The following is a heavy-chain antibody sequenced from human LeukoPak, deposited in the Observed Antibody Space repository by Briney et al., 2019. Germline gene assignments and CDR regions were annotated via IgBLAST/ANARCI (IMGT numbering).Heavy chain of an antibody. CDR1: GFTVSGNY. D-gene: IGHD3-10*01. J-gene: IGHJ4*02. V-gene: IGHV3-53*01. Sequence: GGSLRLSCAASGFTVSGNYMSWVRQAPGKGLEWVSVIYSGGSTYYADSVKGRFTISRDNSKNTLYLQMNSLRAEDTAVYYCARAVPLRGAALSDYWGQGTLVTVSS. CDR2: IYSGGST. CDR3: ARAVPLRGAALSDY.